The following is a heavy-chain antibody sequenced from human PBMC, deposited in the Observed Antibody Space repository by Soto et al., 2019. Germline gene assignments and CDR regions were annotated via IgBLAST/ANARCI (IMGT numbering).Heavy chain of an antibody. CDR2: ISSSSSYI. J-gene: IGHJ4*02. CDR3: ARRRVGYYDFWSGYDLDY. Sequence: EVQLVESGGGLVKPGGSLRLSCAASGFTFSSYSMNWVRQAPGKGLEWVSSISSSSSYIYYADSVKGRFTISRDNAKNSLYLQMNSLRAEDTAVYYCARRRVGYYDFWSGYDLDYWGQGTLVTVSS. V-gene: IGHV3-21*01. D-gene: IGHD3-3*01. CDR1: GFTFSSYS.